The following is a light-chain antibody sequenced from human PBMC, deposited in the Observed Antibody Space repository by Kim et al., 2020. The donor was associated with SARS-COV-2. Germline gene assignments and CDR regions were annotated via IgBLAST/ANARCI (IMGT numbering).Light chain of an antibody. CDR2: GAS. CDR1: QSVSSAY. CDR3: QQYGSSPRT. V-gene: IGKV3-20*01. Sequence: EIVLTQSPGTLSLSPGEGATLSCRASQSVSSAYLAWYQQKPGQAPRLLIYGASTRATGIPDRFSGSGSGTDFTLTISRLESEDLAVYYCQQYGSSPRTFGQGTKVEIK. J-gene: IGKJ1*01.